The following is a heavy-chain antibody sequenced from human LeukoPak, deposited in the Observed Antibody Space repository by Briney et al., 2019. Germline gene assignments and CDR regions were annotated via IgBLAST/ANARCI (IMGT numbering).Heavy chain of an antibody. CDR1: GGSINSGSYF. CDR3: ARSNSGSYRELDY. Sequence: PSQTLSLTCTVSGGSINSGSYFWSWIRQPAGKGLEWIGRIYTSGITYYNSSLMSRATISIDTSKNQFSLKLSSVTAADTAVYYCARSNSGSYRELDYWGQGALVTVSS. CDR2: IYTSGIT. V-gene: IGHV4-61*02. D-gene: IGHD1-26*01. J-gene: IGHJ4*02.